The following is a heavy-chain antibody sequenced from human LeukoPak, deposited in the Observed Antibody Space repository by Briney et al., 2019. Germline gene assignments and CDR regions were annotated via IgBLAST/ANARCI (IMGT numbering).Heavy chain of an antibody. J-gene: IGHJ4*02. CDR3: ARDGRAAAGRNHLDY. D-gene: IGHD6-13*01. CDR1: GYDFTKYA. V-gene: IGHV1-3*03. Sequence: ASVKVSCKASGYDFTKYAVQWVRQALGQRLEWMGWIDAGNGRTKYSQDFQGRVTITRDTSARIAYMELSSLTSDDMSVYYCARDGRAAAGRNHLDYWGQGTLVTVSS. CDR2: IDAGNGRT.